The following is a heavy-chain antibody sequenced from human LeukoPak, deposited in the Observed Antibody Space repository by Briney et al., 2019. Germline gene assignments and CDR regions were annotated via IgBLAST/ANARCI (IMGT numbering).Heavy chain of an antibody. V-gene: IGHV4-59*08. D-gene: IGHD3-10*01. CDR1: GGSISGYY. J-gene: IGHJ4*02. CDR2: IYSSRNT. Sequence: SETLSLTCTVSGGSISGYYWSWIRQPPGKGLEWIGYIYSSRNTDYSPSLKSRVIISVNTSKNQFSLKVNSVTAADTAVYYCARHGPGGYFDCRGQGALVTVSS. CDR3: ARHGPGGYFDC.